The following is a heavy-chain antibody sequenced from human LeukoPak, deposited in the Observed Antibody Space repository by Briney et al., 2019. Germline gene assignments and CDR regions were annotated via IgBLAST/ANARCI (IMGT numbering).Heavy chain of an antibody. V-gene: IGHV1-18*01. J-gene: IGHJ4*02. CDR1: GYSFSNYG. Sequence: ASVKVSCKASGYSFSNYGLSWVRQAPGQGLEWMGWISGYNGNTNYAQKLQGRVTMTTDTSTSTAFMELRSLRSDDTAVYYCARSRQEEYIDLWGRGTLVTVSS. CDR3: ARSRQEEYIDL. CDR2: ISGYNGNT.